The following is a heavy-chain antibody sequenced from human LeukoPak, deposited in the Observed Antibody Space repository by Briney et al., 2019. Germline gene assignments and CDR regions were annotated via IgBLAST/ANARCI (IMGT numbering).Heavy chain of an antibody. V-gene: IGHV5-51*01. D-gene: IGHD2-15*01. J-gene: IGHJ3*02. CDR3: ARQKDKWELLDDAFDI. CDR2: IYPGDSEI. CDR1: GYSFTSYW. Sequence: GESLKISCKGSGYSFTSYWIGWVRQMPGKGLQWMGIIYPGDSEIMYSPSFKGHVTISADMSISTASLQWSSLKASDSGIYYCARQKDKWELLDDAFDIWGQGTVVTVSS.